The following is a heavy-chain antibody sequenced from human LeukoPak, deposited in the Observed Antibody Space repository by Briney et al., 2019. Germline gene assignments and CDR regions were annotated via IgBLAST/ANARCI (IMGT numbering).Heavy chain of an antibody. J-gene: IGHJ4*02. Sequence: PSETLSLTCAVYGGSFSGYYWSWIRQPPGKGLEWIGEIHHSGSTNYNPSLKSRVTISVDTSKNQFSLKLSSVTAADTAVYYCARGKSGYCSGGSCRHYFDYWGQGTLVTVSS. CDR3: ARGKSGYCSGGSCRHYFDY. CDR2: IHHSGST. CDR1: GGSFSGYY. V-gene: IGHV4-34*01. D-gene: IGHD2-15*01.